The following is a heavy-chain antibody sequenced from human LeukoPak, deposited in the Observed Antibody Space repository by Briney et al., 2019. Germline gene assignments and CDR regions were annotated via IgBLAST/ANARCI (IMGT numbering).Heavy chain of an antibody. V-gene: IGHV4-59*01. J-gene: IGHJ6*03. Sequence: PSETLSLTCTVSGGSISSYYWSWIRQPPGKGLEWIGYIYYSGSTNYNPSLKSRVTISVDTSKNQFSLKLSSVTAADTAVYYCARDRFRAAAGRNYYYMDVWGKGTRSPSP. CDR2: IYYSGST. D-gene: IGHD6-13*01. CDR3: ARDRFRAAAGRNYYYMDV. CDR1: GGSISSYY.